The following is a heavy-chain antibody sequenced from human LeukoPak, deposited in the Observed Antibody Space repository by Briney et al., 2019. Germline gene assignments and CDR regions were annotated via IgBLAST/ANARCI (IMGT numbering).Heavy chain of an antibody. CDR2: IYYSGST. V-gene: IGHV4-39*01. D-gene: IGHD3-3*01. J-gene: IGHJ5*02. CDR3: ARGVLEWLSKRAASWFDP. CDR1: GGSISSSSYY. Sequence: PSETLSLTCTVSGGSISSSSYYWGWIRQPPGKGLEWIGSIYYSGSTYYNPSLKSRVTISVDTSKNQFSLKLSSVTAADTAVYYCARGVLEWLSKRAASWFDPWGQGTLVTVSS.